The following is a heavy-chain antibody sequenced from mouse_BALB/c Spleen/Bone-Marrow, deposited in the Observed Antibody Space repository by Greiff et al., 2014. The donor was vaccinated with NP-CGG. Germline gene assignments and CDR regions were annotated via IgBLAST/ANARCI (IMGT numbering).Heavy chain of an antibody. CDR2: IYPYSGGT. D-gene: IGHD4-1*01. V-gene: IGHV1S29*02. Sequence: SGPELVRPGDSVKISCKASGYTFTDYNIYWVKQSHGKSLEWIGYIYPYSGGTGYNQKFRSKATLTVDNSSTTAYMEXXXLTSEDSAVYYCARGNWDFAYWGQGTLVTVST. J-gene: IGHJ3*01. CDR1: GYTFTDYN. CDR3: ARGNWDFAY.